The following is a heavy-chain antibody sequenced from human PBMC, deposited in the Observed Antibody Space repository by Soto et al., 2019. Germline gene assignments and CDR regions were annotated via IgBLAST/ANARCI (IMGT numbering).Heavy chain of an antibody. V-gene: IGHV3-53*01. CDR2: IYSGEST. CDR3: ANVYDSGVK. D-gene: IGHD3-22*01. J-gene: IGHJ4*02. Sequence: GWSLRLSCASSVFSVITNYMSWVRQAPGKGLEWVSVIYSGESTYYADSVKGRFTISRDNSKDTLYLQMNSLRAEDTAVYYCANVYDSGVKWGQGSLVTVSS. CDR1: VFSVITNY.